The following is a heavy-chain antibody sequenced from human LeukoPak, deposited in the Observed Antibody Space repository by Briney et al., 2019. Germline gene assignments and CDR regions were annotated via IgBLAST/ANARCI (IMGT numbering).Heavy chain of an antibody. CDR3: AREAGEQLVRYYYYGMDV. CDR2: ISYDGSNK. Sequence: QSGGSLRLSCAASGFTFSSYAMHWVRQAPGKGLEWVAVISYDGSNKYYADSVKGRFTISRDNSKNTLYLQMNSLRAEDTAVYYCAREAGEQLVRYYYYGMDVWGQGTTVIVSS. V-gene: IGHV3-30*04. D-gene: IGHD6-6*01. J-gene: IGHJ6*02. CDR1: GFTFSSYA.